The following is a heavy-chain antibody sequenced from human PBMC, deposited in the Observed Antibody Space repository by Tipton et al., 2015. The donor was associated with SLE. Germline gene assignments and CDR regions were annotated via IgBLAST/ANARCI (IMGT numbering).Heavy chain of an antibody. D-gene: IGHD5-12*01. CDR1: GFTFSDYY. Sequence: QLVQSGGGLVKPGGSLRLSCAASGFTFSDYYMSWIRQAPGKGLEWVSYISGSGSIIKYADSVKGRFTISRDNAKNSLYLQMNSLRAEDTAVYHCARVATDYYYYYYYMDVWGKGTTVTVSS. V-gene: IGHV3-11*01. J-gene: IGHJ6*03. CDR2: ISGSGSII. CDR3: ARVATDYYYYYYYMDV.